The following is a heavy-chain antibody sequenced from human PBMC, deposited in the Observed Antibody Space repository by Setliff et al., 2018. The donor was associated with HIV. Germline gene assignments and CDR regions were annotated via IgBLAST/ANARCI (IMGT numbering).Heavy chain of an antibody. V-gene: IGHV4-39*01. CDR3: TAAEGQGPWYFFDN. Sequence: NPSETLSLTCSVSGASISSPIYYWGWIRQAPGKGLEWIGNIYYNGNTNYRPSLERRLTISVDTSKNQFSLSLSSVTATDTALYFCTAAEGQGPWYFFDNWGQGTQVTVSS. CDR2: IYYNGNT. D-gene: IGHD6-13*01. J-gene: IGHJ4*02. CDR1: GASISSPIYY.